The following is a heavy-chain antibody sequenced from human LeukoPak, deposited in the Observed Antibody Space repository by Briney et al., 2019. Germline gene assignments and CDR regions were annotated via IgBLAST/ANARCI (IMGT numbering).Heavy chain of an antibody. V-gene: IGHV4-59*01. D-gene: IGHD2-15*01. CDR1: GGSISPYY. Sequence: SETLSLTCSVSGGSISPYYWSWIRQPPGKGREWIGYIYYSGTTNYNPSLQSRVTISVATSKNQFSLKLSSVTAADTALYYCARDRASAGGFDYWGQGTLVTVSS. CDR2: IYYSGTT. CDR3: ARDRASAGGFDY. J-gene: IGHJ4*02.